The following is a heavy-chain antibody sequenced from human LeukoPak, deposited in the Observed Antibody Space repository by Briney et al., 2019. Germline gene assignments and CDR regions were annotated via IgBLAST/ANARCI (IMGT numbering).Heavy chain of an antibody. CDR2: INPNSGGT. Sequence: ASVKVSCKASGYTFTGYYMHWVRQAPGQGLEWMGWINPNSGGTNYAQKLQGRVTMTTDTSTSTAYMELRSLRSDDTAVYYCAREAIAVAGTVDYWGQGTLVTVSS. V-gene: IGHV1-2*02. J-gene: IGHJ4*02. D-gene: IGHD6-19*01. CDR1: GYTFTGYY. CDR3: AREAIAVAGTVDY.